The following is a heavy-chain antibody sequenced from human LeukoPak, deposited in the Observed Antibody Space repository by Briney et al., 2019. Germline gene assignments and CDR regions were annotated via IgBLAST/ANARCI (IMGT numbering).Heavy chain of an antibody. CDR3: ARRSYGDNRDY. J-gene: IGHJ4*02. Sequence: GESPQISCQGSGSNFTSYWIGWVRQVPGKGLEWMEIIYPGDSDTRYSPSFQGQVTISADKSISTAYLQWSSLKASDTAMYYCARRSYGDNRDYWGQGTLVTVSS. CDR2: IYPGDSDT. CDR1: GSNFTSYW. V-gene: IGHV5-51*01. D-gene: IGHD4-17*01.